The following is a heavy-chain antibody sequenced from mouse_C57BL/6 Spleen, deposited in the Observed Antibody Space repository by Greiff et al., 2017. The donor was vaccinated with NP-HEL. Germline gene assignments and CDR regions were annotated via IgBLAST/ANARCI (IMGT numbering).Heavy chain of an antibody. CDR2: INPYNGDT. CDR1: GYSFTGYF. D-gene: IGHD2-4*01. CDR3: ARKNYDDAMDY. Sequence: EVQLQESGPELVKPGDSVKISCKASGYSFTGYFMNWVMQSHGKSLEWIGRINPYNGDTFYNQKFKGKATLTVDKSSSTANMELRSLTSEDSAVYYCARKNYDDAMDYWGQGTSVTVSS. J-gene: IGHJ4*01. V-gene: IGHV1-20*01.